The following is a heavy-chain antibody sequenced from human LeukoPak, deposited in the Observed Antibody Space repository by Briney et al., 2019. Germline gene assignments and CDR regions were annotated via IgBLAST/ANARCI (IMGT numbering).Heavy chain of an antibody. CDR1: GFTFSRYG. V-gene: IGHV3-30*18. J-gene: IGHJ4*02. CDR2: ISYDGSTK. CDR3: AKGIIGPFDY. D-gene: IGHD2/OR15-2a*01. Sequence: GGSLRLSCAASGFTFSRYGIHWVRQAPGKGLEWVAVISYDGSTKYYADSVRGRFTISRDNSKNTLYLQMNSLRAEDTAVYYCAKGIIGPFDYWGQGTLVTVSS.